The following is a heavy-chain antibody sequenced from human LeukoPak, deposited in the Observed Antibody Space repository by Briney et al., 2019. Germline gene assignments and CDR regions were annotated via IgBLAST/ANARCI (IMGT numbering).Heavy chain of an antibody. CDR1: GYSFTSYW. D-gene: IGHD4-23*01. Sequence: GESLKISCKGSGYSFTSYWISWVRQMPGKGLEWMGRVDPSDSYTNYSPSFQGHVTISADKSISTAYLQWSSLKASDTAMYYYARLRGNEYYFDYWGQGTLVTVSS. CDR2: VDPSDSYT. V-gene: IGHV5-10-1*01. CDR3: ARLRGNEYYFDY. J-gene: IGHJ4*02.